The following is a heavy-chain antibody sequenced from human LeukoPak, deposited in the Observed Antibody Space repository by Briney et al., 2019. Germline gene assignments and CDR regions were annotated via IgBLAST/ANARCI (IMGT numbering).Heavy chain of an antibody. J-gene: IGHJ4*02. Sequence: GEFLKISCKGSGYSFTNYWIVWVRQMPGKGLEWMGTIYPGDSDTRYSPSFQGQVTISADKSISTAYLQWSSLKASDTARYYCARPGGSGHILRYFDYWGQGTLVTVSS. V-gene: IGHV5-51*01. CDR3: ARPGGSGHILRYFDY. CDR2: IYPGDSDT. D-gene: IGHD6-19*01. CDR1: GYSFTNYW.